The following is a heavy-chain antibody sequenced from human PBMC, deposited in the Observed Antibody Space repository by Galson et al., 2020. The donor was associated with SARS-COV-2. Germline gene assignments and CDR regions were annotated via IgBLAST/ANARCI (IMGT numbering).Heavy chain of an antibody. CDR3: ARGKKTDTYSNYVAPGDAFDI. CDR1: GFTFSSYG. J-gene: IGHJ3*02. V-gene: IGHV3-33*01. CDR2: IWYDGSNK. D-gene: IGHD4-4*01. Sequence: GGSLRLSCAASGFTFSSYGMHWVRQAPGKGLEWVAVIWYDGSNKYYADSVKGRFTISRDNSKNTLYLQMNSLRAEDTAVYYCARGKKTDTYSNYVAPGDAFDIWGQGTMVTVSS.